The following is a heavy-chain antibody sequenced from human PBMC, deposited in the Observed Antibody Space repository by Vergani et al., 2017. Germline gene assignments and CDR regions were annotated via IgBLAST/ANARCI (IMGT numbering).Heavy chain of an antibody. CDR1: SYTFTSYG. D-gene: IGHD2-2*01. CDR2: ISAYNGNT. V-gene: IGHV1-18*04. CDR3: AREPDIVVVPAAPYYYYYYGIDV. Sequence: QVQLVQSGAEVKKPGASVKVSCKASSYTFTSYGISWVRQAPGQGLEWMGWISAYNGNTNYAQKLQGRVTMTTDTSTSTAYMELRSLRSDDTAVYYCAREPDIVVVPAAPYYYYYYGIDVWGQGTTVTVSS. J-gene: IGHJ6*02.